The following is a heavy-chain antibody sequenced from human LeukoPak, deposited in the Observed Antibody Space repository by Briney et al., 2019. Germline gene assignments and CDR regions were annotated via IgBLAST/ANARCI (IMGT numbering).Heavy chain of an antibody. Sequence: PGGSLRLSCAASSTTLSTNWVPWVRHAPGKGLVWFSRINSDGSSTSYADSVKGRFTISRDNAKNTLYLQMNRLRAETTAVYYRVSRTTDYYDSSGVGGYWGQGTLVTVSS. J-gene: IGHJ4*02. CDR1: STTLSTNW. V-gene: IGHV3-74*01. CDR3: VSRTTDYYDSSGVGGY. D-gene: IGHD3-22*01. CDR2: INSDGSST.